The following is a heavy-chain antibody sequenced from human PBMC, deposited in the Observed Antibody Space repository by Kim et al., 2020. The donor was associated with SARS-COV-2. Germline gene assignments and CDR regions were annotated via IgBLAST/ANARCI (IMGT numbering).Heavy chain of an antibody. CDR1: GFTFSDYY. J-gene: IGHJ5*02. V-gene: IGHV3-11*05. CDR2: ISSSGSYI. CDR3: ARVSSGSSSWYWFDA. Sequence: GGSLRLSCAASGFTFSDYYMTWIRQAPGKGLEWLSDISSSGSYIVYAESVKGRFSISRDNAKKSLYLQMNSLRAEDTAVYYCARVSSGSSSWYWFDAWGQGTLVTVSS. D-gene: IGHD6-13*01.